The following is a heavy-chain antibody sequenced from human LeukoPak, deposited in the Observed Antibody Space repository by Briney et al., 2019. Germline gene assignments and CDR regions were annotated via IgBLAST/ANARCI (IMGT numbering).Heavy chain of an antibody. CDR2: IGGSGDKT. V-gene: IGHV3-23*01. J-gene: IGHJ4*02. CDR1: GFTFNRNA. CDR3: VRRGDANSGWADHDY. D-gene: IGHD6-19*01. Sequence: PGGSLRLSCAASGFTFNRNAISWVRQAPGKGLEWVSTIGGSGDKTFYADSVKGRFTISRDNSKNMLHLQMSSLTGEDTALYYCVRRGDANSGWADHDYWGQGALVTVSS.